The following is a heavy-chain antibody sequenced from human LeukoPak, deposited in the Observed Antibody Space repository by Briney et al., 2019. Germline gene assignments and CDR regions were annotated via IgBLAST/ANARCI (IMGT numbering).Heavy chain of an antibody. CDR2: ISTYNGNT. V-gene: IGHV1-18*01. CDR1: GYTFTSYG. Sequence: GASVKVSCKASGYTFTSYGISWVRQAPGQGLEGMGWISTYNGNTNYAQKLQGRVTMTTDTSTSTAYMELRSLRSDDTAVYYCARGLGVQWELPPHDYWGQGTLVTVSS. D-gene: IGHD1-26*01. CDR3: ARGLGVQWELPPHDY. J-gene: IGHJ4*02.